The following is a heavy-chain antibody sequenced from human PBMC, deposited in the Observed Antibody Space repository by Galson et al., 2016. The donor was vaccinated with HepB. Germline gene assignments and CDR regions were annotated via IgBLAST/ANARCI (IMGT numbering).Heavy chain of an antibody. CDR3: AHLNSGTYKGDAFDM. CDR1: GGSFSITSYY. D-gene: IGHD3-10*01. V-gene: IGHV4-39*02. Sequence: SETLSLTCVVSGGSFSITSYYWGWIRQPPGKRLEWIGTFYYSGNTYYNPSLRSRLSISVDTSQNHFSLRLSSVTAADTAVYYCAHLNSGTYKGDAFDMWGQGTMVIVSS. CDR2: FYYSGNT. J-gene: IGHJ3*02.